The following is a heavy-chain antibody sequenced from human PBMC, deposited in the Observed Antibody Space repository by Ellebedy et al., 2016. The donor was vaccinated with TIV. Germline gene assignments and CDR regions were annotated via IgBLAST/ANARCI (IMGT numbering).Heavy chain of an antibody. Sequence: GESLKISCAASGFTFNSHAMSWVRQTPPKGLEWVSAISTSGGRTYYADSVKGRFTVSRDNSKNTLDMQMTSLRVEDTAVYYCAVSRWAAAGLYYFDFWGQGTLVTVSS. CDR1: GFTFNSHA. CDR3: AVSRWAAAGLYYFDF. V-gene: IGHV3-23*01. CDR2: ISTSGGRT. J-gene: IGHJ4*02. D-gene: IGHD6-13*01.